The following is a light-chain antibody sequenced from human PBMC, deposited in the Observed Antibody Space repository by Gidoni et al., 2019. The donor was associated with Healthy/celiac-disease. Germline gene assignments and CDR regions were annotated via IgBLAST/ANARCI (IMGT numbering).Light chain of an antibody. CDR2: KAS. CDR1: QSISSW. CDR3: KQYNSYPWT. Sequence: DIQMTHSPSTLSASVGDRVTITCRASQSISSWLAWYQQKPGKAPKLLIYKASSLESGVPSRLSGSGSGTEFTLTISSMQPDDFATYYCKQYNSYPWTFGQGTKVEIK. V-gene: IGKV1-5*03. J-gene: IGKJ1*01.